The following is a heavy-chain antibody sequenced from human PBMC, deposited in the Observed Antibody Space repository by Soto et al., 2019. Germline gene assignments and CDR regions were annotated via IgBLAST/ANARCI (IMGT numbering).Heavy chain of an antibody. CDR1: GFTFSSYA. CDR2: ISYDGSNK. CDR3: ARDSYGMDV. Sequence: GGSLRLSCAASGFTFSSYAMHWVRQAPGKGLEWVAVISYDGSNKYYADTVKGRFTISRDNSKNTMYLQMNSMRAEDTAVYYCARDSYGMDVWGQGTTVTVSS. J-gene: IGHJ6*02. V-gene: IGHV3-30-3*01.